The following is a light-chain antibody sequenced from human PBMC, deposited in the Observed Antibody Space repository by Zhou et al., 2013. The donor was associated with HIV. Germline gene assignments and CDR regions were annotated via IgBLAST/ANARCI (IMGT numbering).Light chain of an antibody. Sequence: ILVTQSPSSLSASVGDRVSITCRTSQSVDTFLNWYQQKRGKAPKLLIYSASTLQSGVPSRFSGSGTGTDFTLTIDSLQPEDFATYYCQQSDRTPLTFGGGTKVEIK. CDR3: QQSDRTPLT. J-gene: IGKJ4*01. V-gene: IGKV1-39*01. CDR2: SAS. CDR1: QSVDTF.